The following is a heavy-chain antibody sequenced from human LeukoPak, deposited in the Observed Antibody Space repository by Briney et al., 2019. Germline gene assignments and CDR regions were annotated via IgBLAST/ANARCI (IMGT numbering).Heavy chain of an antibody. CDR3: AREGVRFDP. V-gene: IGHV4-61*02. D-gene: IGHD3-16*01. J-gene: IGHJ5*02. CDR2: IYTSGST. CDR1: GGSISSGSYY. Sequence: SQTLSLTCTVSGGSISSGSYYWSWIRQPAGKGLEWIGRIYTSGSTNYNPSLKSRVTISVDTSKNQFSLKLSSVTAADTAVYYCAREGVRFDPWGQGTLVTVSS.